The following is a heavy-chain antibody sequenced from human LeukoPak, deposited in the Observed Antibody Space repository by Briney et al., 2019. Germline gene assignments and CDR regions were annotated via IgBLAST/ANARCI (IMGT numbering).Heavy chain of an antibody. J-gene: IGHJ5*02. CDR3: ATDVTGSEDR. CDR1: GFPFGNFW. CDR2: MDTDGRTT. D-gene: IGHD6-25*01. V-gene: IGHV3-74*01. Sequence: GGSLRLSFVVSGFPFGNFWMHWVRQVPGKGLVWVARMDTDGRTTDYADSVKGRFAISRDNARNTLYLQMRSLRADDTALYYCATDVTGSEDRWGQGTLVTVSS.